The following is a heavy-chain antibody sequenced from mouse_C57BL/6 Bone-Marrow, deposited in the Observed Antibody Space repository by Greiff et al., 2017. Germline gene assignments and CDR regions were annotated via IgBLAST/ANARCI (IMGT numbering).Heavy chain of an antibody. V-gene: IGHV2-5*01. Sequence: VQGVESGPGLVQPSPSLSITCTVSGFSLTSYGVHWVRQSPGKGLEWLGVIWRGGSTDYNAAFMSRLSITKDNSKSQVFFKMNRLQADDTAIYYCAKNSEITTVAHYYAMDYWGQGTSVTVSS. CDR2: IWRGGST. D-gene: IGHD1-1*01. CDR3: AKNSEITTVAHYYAMDY. CDR1: GFSLTSYG. J-gene: IGHJ4*01.